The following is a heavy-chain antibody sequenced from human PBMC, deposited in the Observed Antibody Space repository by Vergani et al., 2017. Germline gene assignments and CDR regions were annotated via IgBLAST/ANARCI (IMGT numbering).Heavy chain of an antibody. CDR3: ARPYYYDSSGGTFYFDY. Sequence: EVQLVQSGAEVKKPGESLKISCKTSGYNFTSYWIGWVRQMPGKGLEWMGIIYPGDSDTRYSPSFQGQVTISVDKSISTAYLQWSSLKDSDTAMYYCARPYYYDSSGGTFYFDYWGQGTLVTVSS. J-gene: IGHJ4*02. CDR1: GYNFTSYW. D-gene: IGHD3-22*01. CDR2: IYPGDSDT. V-gene: IGHV5-51*03.